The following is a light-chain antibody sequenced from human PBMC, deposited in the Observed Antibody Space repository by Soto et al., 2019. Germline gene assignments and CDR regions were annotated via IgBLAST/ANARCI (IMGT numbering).Light chain of an antibody. J-gene: IGKJ5*01. V-gene: IGKV1-5*01. CDR3: QQRHMWPIT. CDR2: DAS. CDR1: QSISSW. Sequence: DIQMTQTPSPLSASVGDRFTITCRASQSISSWLAWYQQKPGKXPKXXIYDASSLESGVPSRFSGSGSGTAGTLTISSLEPEDASVYYCQQRHMWPITFGQGTRLEI.